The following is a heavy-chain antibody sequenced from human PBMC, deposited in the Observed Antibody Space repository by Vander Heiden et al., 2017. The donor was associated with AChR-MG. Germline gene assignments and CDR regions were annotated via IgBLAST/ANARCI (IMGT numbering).Heavy chain of an antibody. CDR2: IKQDGSEK. D-gene: IGHD3-9*01. CDR3: AREERYFDWLLSFDTRY. V-gene: IGHV3-7*01. CDR1: GFTFSSYW. J-gene: IGHJ4*02. Sequence: EVQLVESGGGLVQPGGSLRLSCAASGFTFSSYWMSWVRQAPGKGLEWVANIKQDGSEKYYVDSVKGRFTISRDNAKNSLYLQMNSLRAEDTAVYYCAREERYFDWLLSFDTRYWGQGTLVTVSS.